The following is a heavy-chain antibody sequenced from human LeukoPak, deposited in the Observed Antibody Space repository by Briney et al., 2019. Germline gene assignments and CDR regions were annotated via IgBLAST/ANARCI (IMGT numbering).Heavy chain of an antibody. D-gene: IGHD6-6*01. Sequence: SETLSLTCTVSGGSISSSSYYWGWIRQPPGKGLEWIGSIYYSGSTYYNPSLKSRVTISVDTSKNQFPLKLSSVTAADTAVYYCARSSSIAAPPGDYWGQGTLVTVSS. J-gene: IGHJ4*02. V-gene: IGHV4-39*01. CDR1: GGSISSSSYY. CDR3: ARSSSIAAPPGDY. CDR2: IYYSGST.